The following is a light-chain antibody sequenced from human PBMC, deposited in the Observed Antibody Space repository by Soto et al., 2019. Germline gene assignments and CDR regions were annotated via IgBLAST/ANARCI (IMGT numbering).Light chain of an antibody. CDR3: QQYENLPLT. Sequence: DIQMTQSPSSLSASVGDRVTITCQASQDISNYLNWYQQKPGKAPKLLIYDASNLQTGVPSRFSGSGSGTEFTVTISSLQPEDIATYYCQQYENLPLTFGGGTKVEIK. CDR2: DAS. CDR1: QDISNY. J-gene: IGKJ4*01. V-gene: IGKV1-33*01.